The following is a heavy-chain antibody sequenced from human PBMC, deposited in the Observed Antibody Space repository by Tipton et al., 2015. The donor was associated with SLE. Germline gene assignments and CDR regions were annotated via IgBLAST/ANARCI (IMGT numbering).Heavy chain of an antibody. J-gene: IGHJ2*01. D-gene: IGHD3-16*01. CDR3: ARDGVRKGWWFFDL. CDR1: GVSLISAIFY. CDR2: IFTSGNT. Sequence: TLSLTCTVSGVSLISAIFYWTWVRQPAGGGLEWIGRIFTSGNTNYNPSLKSRVTISVDTSKNQFSLNLTSVTAADTALYYCARDGVRKGWWFFDLWGRGTLVTVSS. V-gene: IGHV4-61*02.